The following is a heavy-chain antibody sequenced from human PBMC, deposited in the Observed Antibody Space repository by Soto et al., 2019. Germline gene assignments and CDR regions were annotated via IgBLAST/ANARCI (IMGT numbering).Heavy chain of an antibody. V-gene: IGHV3-11*05. CDR1: GFTFSDYY. CDR3: ARVTIGYYFDY. CDR2: ISSSSSYT. Sequence: GGSLRLSCAASGFTFSDYYMSWIRQAPGKGLEWVSYISSSSSYTNYADSVKGRFTISRDNAKNSLYLQMNSLRAEDTAVYYCARVTIGYYFDYWGQGTLVTVSS. J-gene: IGHJ4*02. D-gene: IGHD3-9*01.